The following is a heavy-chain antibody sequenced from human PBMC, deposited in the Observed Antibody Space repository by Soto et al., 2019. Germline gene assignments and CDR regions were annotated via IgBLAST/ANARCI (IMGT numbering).Heavy chain of an antibody. D-gene: IGHD2-2*01. J-gene: IGHJ5*02. V-gene: IGHV4-59*01. Sequence: SETLSLTCTVSGGSFSGYYWSWIRQAPGKGLEWVGYIYYSGSTNYNPSLKSRVTISLDTSKSQFSLKLSPVTAADTAVYYCARKVPSSDGGGNWFEPWGQGILVTVSS. CDR1: GGSFSGYY. CDR3: ARKVPSSDGGGNWFEP. CDR2: IYYSGST.